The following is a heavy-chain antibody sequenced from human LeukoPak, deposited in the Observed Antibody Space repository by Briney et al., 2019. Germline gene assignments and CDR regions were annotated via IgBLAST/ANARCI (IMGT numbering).Heavy chain of an antibody. CDR1: GFTFSSYE. Sequence: GGSLRLPCAASGFTFSSYEMNWVRQAPGKGLEWVSYISSSGSTIYYADSVKGRFTISRDNAKNSLYLQMNSLRAEDTAVYYCARVLITMIVVVTDYYGMDVWGQGTTVTVSS. J-gene: IGHJ6*02. V-gene: IGHV3-48*03. D-gene: IGHD3-22*01. CDR2: ISSSGSTI. CDR3: ARVLITMIVVVTDYYGMDV.